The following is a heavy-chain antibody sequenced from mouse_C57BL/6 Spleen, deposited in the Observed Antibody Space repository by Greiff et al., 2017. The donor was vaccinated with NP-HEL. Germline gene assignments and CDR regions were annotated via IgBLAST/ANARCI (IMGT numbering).Heavy chain of an antibody. CDR2: IDPSDSET. CDR1: GYTFTSYW. CDR3: ARRNLSHCDY. J-gene: IGHJ2*01. D-gene: IGHD2-3*01. Sequence: VKLQQPGAELVRPGSSVKLSCKASGYTFTSYWMHWVKQRPIQGLEWIGNIDPSDSETHYNQKFKDKATLTVDKSSSAAYMQLSSLTSEDSAVYYCARRNLSHCDYWGQGTTLTVSS. V-gene: IGHV1-52*01.